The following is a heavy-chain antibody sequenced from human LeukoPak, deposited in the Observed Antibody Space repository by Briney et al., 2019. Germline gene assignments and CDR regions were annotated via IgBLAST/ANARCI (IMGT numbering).Heavy chain of an antibody. V-gene: IGHV7-4-1*02. D-gene: IGHD2-15*01. Sequence: GASVKVSCKASGYTFTEYGMNWVRQAPGQGLEWMGWINTNTGNPTYAQGFTGRFVFSLDTSVSTAYLQISSLKAEDTAVYYCASSFCSGGHCYPQQTVYYFDFWGQGTLVTVSS. CDR3: ASSFCSGGHCYPQQTVYYFDF. CDR2: INTNTGNP. J-gene: IGHJ4*02. CDR1: GYTFTEYG.